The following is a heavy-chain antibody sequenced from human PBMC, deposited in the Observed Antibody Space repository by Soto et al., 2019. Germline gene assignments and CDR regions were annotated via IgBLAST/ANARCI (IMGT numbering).Heavy chain of an antibody. V-gene: IGHV4-39*01. CDR1: GGSISSSSYY. D-gene: IGHD3-16*02. CDR3: ARRIMITFGGVIAKTYFDY. CDR2: IYYSGST. Sequence: SETLSLTCTVSGGSISSSSYYWGWIRQPPGKGLEWIGSIYYSGSTYYNPSLKSRVTISVDTSKNQFSLKLSSVTAADTAVYYCARRIMITFGGVIAKTYFDYWGQGTLVTVSS. J-gene: IGHJ4*02.